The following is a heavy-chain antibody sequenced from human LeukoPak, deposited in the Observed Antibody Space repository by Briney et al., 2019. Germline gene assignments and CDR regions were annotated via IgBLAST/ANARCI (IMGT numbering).Heavy chain of an antibody. D-gene: IGHD3-22*01. V-gene: IGHV3-30*18. Sequence: PGGSLRLSCAASGFTFSSYGMHWVRQAPGKGLEWVAVISYDGSNKYYADSVKGRFTISRDNAKNSLYLQMNSLRAEDTAVYYCAKPPHYYDSSGYEYYFDYWGQGTLVTVSS. J-gene: IGHJ4*02. CDR1: GFTFSSYG. CDR2: ISYDGSNK. CDR3: AKPPHYYDSSGYEYYFDY.